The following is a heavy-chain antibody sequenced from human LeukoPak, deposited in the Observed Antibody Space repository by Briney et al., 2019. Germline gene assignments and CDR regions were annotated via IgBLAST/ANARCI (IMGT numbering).Heavy chain of an antibody. CDR1: GDSVSSNSAA. D-gene: IGHD2-2*01. CDR2: TYYRSKWYN. J-gene: IGHJ5*02. V-gene: IGHV6-1*01. CDR3: ARRLTQYDCFDP. Sequence: SQTLSLTCAISGDSVSSNSAAWNWIRQSPSRGLEWLGRTYYRSKWYNDYAASVKSRITIDPDTSKNQFSLHLNSVTPEDTAVYYCARRLTQYDCFDPWGQGILVTVSS.